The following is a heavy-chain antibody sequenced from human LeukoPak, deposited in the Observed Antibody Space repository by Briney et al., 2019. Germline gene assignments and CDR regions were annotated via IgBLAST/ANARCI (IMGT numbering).Heavy chain of an antibody. J-gene: IGHJ5*02. Sequence: ASVKVSCKASGYTFSGNYMYWVRQAPGQGLEWMGWINPKTGDTDYAQKFQGRVTMTRDTSISTAYMELSRLRSDDTAVYYCARSGWRSRNWFDPWGQGTLVTVSS. CDR1: GYTFSGNY. D-gene: IGHD6-19*01. CDR3: ARSGWRSRNWFDP. V-gene: IGHV1-2*02. CDR2: INPKTGDT.